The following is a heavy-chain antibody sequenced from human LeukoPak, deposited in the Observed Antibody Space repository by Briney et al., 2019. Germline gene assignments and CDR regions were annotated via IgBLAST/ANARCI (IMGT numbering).Heavy chain of an antibody. CDR1: GFTFSSYS. D-gene: IGHD6-19*01. CDR3: ARDTGRYSSGWEIAYYYGMDV. J-gene: IGHJ6*02. V-gene: IGHV3-21*01. CDR2: ISSSSSYI. Sequence: GGSLRLSCAASGFTFSSYSMNWVRQAPGKGLEWVSSISSSSSYIYYADSVKGRFTISRDNAKNSLYLQMNSLRAEDTAVYYCARDTGRYSSGWEIAYYYGMDVWGQGTTVTVSS.